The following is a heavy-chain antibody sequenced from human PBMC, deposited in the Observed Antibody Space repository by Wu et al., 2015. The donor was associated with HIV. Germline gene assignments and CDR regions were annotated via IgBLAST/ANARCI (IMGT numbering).Heavy chain of an antibody. CDR1: GGTFSSYA. V-gene: IGHV1-69*05. J-gene: IGHJ5*02. CDR2: IIPIFGTA. CDR3: ARGTKGSGTYHPFDP. Sequence: QVQLVQSGAEVKKPGSSVKVSCKASGGTFSSYAISWVRQAPGQGLEWMGRIIPIFGTANYAQKFRGRFTITTDESTNTAYMQLSSLRSEDTAIYYCARGTKGSGTYHPFDPWGQGTLVTVSS. D-gene: IGHD3-10*01.